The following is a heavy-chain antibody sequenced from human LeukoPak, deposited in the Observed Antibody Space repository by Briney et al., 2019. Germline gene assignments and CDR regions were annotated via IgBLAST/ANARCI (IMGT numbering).Heavy chain of an antibody. V-gene: IGHV3-30*02. CDR2: IRYDGSNK. Sequence: GGSLRLSWAASGFTVSSNYMSWVRQAPGKGREWVAFIRYDGSNKYYADSVKGRFTISRDSSKNTLYMQMNSLRAEDTAVYYCAKDDSSSWTANYMDVWGKGTTVTVSS. CDR1: GFTVSSNY. D-gene: IGHD6-13*01. J-gene: IGHJ6*03. CDR3: AKDDSSSWTANYMDV.